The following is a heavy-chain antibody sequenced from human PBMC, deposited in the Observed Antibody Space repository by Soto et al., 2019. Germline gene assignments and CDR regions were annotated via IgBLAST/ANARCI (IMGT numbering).Heavy chain of an antibody. Sequence: PGKSLKISCNGSAYTFTDYWITWVLHMPGKGLEWMGRIDPSDSSTNYSPSFQGHVTISTDKSISSAYLQWSSLQASDTAMYYCARQGFGSGWSYSDNWGQGTLVTVSS. J-gene: IGHJ4*02. CDR1: AYTFTDYW. D-gene: IGHD6-19*01. CDR2: IDPSDSST. CDR3: ARQGFGSGWSYSDN. V-gene: IGHV5-10-1*01.